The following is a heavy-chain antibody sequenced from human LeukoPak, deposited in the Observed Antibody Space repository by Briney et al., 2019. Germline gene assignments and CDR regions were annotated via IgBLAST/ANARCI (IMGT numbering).Heavy chain of an antibody. CDR3: AREDATAFDY. CDR1: GFTYSSYA. CDR2: ISSSSSYI. Sequence: GSLRLSCAASGFTYSSYAMNWVRQAPGKGLEWVSSISSSSSYIYYADSVKGRFSISRDNAKNSLYLQMNSLRVEDTAVYYCAREDATAFDYWGQGTLVTVSS. J-gene: IGHJ4*02. D-gene: IGHD4-17*01. V-gene: IGHV3-21*01.